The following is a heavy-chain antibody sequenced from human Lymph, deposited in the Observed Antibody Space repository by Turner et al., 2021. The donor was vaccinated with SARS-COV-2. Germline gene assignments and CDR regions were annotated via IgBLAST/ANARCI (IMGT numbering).Heavy chain of an antibody. J-gene: IGHJ4*02. CDR1: GFTFRTYG. CDR2: ISYDGSNK. Sequence: QVQLVESGGGVVQPGRSLRLSCAASGFTFRTYGMHWVRQAPGKGLEWVAVISYDGSNKYYADSVKGRFTSSRDNSKNTLYLQMNSLRAEDTAVYYCAKMGGVYCSGGNCYSGRLDYWGQGTLVTVSS. D-gene: IGHD2-15*01. V-gene: IGHV3-30*18. CDR3: AKMGGVYCSGGNCYSGRLDY.